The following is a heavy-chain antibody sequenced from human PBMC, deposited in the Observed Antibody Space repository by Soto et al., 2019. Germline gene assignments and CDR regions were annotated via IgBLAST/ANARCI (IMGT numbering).Heavy chain of an antibody. D-gene: IGHD6-19*01. Sequence: EVQLVESGGGLVQPGGSLRLSCAASGLIFSDYHMDWVRQAPGKGLEWVGRIRRKANSYTTEYAASVKGRFTISRDDSKNSMYLQLNSLKTDDAAVYYCARLGGWFGGSNDMDVSGQGITVTVSS. J-gene: IGHJ6*02. CDR3: ARLGGWFGGSNDMDV. CDR2: IRRKANSYTT. V-gene: IGHV3-72*01. CDR1: GLIFSDYH.